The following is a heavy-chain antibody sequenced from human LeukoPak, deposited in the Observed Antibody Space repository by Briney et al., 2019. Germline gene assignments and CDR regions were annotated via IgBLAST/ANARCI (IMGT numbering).Heavy chain of an antibody. CDR2: INSRSGAI. J-gene: IGHJ5*02. V-gene: IGHV3-11*01. CDR3: AREGCSGGSSYPVNWFDP. CDR1: GFTFCDYY. D-gene: IGHD2-15*01. Sequence: GGSLRLSRAASGFTFCDYYMSWIPPAPGKRLEWGSYINSRSGAIDYEDSVKSELAISRDNAKNALYLQMNSMRAEGTAVYYCAREGCSGGSSYPVNWFDPCGQGTLVTVSS.